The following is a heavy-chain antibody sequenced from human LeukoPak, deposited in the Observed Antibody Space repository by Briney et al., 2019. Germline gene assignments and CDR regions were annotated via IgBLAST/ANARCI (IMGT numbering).Heavy chain of an antibody. CDR1: GFTFSSYA. J-gene: IGHJ1*01. CDR2: ISSNGGST. D-gene: IGHD6-19*01. V-gene: IGHV3-64D*06. Sequence: GGSLRLSCSASGFTFSSYAMHWVRQAPGKGLEYVSAISSNGGSTYYADPVKGRFTISRDNSKNTLYLQMSSLRAEDTAVYYCVKDRVRQWLGYFQHWGQGTLVTVSS. CDR3: VKDRVRQWLGYFQH.